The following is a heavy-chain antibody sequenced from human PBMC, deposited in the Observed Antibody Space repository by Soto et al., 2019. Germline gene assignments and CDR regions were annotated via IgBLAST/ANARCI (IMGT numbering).Heavy chain of an antibody. CDR1: GFTFSDHF. Sequence: WGSLILSCASSGFTFSDHFIHWVRQAPGKGLEWVGRIRNKAHSYTTTYAASVKDRFTISRDDSKKSVYLQMNSLKSEDTAVYYCGRGLYGDYALDGWGQGTLVTVSS. D-gene: IGHD4-17*01. CDR2: IRNKAHSYTT. CDR3: GRGLYGDYALDG. V-gene: IGHV3-72*01. J-gene: IGHJ4*02.